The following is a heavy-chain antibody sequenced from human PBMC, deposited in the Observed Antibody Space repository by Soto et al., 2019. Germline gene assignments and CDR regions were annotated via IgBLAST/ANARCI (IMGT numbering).Heavy chain of an antibody. Sequence: SATLSLTCIVSGGSISSSSYYWGWIRQPPGKGLEWIGNIYYSGSTYYNPSLKSRVTISVDTSKSQFSLKLSSVTAADTAVYYCARLGYFDPFDYWGQGALVTVSS. CDR3: ARLGYFDPFDY. D-gene: IGHD3-9*01. J-gene: IGHJ4*02. V-gene: IGHV4-39*01. CDR1: GGSISSSSYY. CDR2: IYYSGST.